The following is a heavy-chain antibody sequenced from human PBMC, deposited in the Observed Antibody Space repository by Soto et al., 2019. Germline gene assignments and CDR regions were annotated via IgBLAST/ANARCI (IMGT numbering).Heavy chain of an antibody. J-gene: IGHJ4*02. CDR1: GFTVSSNY. Sequence: PGGSLRLSCAASGFTVSSNYMSWVRQAPGKGLEWVSVIYSGGSTYYADSVKGRFTISRHNSKNTLYLQMNSLRAEDTAVYYCARGYGNGGSYSLEYYFDYWGQGTLVTVSS. V-gene: IGHV3-53*04. D-gene: IGHD1-26*01. CDR3: ARGYGNGGSYSLEYYFDY. CDR2: IYSGGST.